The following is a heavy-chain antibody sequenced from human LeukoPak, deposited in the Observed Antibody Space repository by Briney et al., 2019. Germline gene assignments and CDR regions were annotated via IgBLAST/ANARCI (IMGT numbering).Heavy chain of an antibody. CDR2: ISAYNGNT. J-gene: IGHJ5*02. V-gene: IGHV1-18*01. CDR1: GYTFTSYG. Sequence: ASVKVSCKASGYTFTSYGISWVRQAPGQGLEWMGWISAYNGNTNYAQKLQGRVTMTRDMSTSTVYMDLSSLRSEDTAVYYCARDRYASGSYYNPNNCFDPWGQGTLVTVSS. CDR3: ARDRYASGSYYNPNNCFDP. D-gene: IGHD3-10*01.